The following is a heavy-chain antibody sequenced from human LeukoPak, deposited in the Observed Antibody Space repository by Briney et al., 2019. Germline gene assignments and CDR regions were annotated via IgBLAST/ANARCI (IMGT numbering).Heavy chain of an antibody. Sequence: QPGRSLRLSCAASGSTFRGHLLHWVRQAPGKGLEWVAGTAYEGGEKYYADSVSGRFTISRDNSDNTVYLQMNGLRLEDTAVYFCAREGDRHLTFDYWGRGTLVTVSS. J-gene: IGHJ4*02. CDR2: TAYEGGEK. V-gene: IGHV3-30*01. CDR3: AREGDRHLTFDY. CDR1: GSTFRGHL. D-gene: IGHD3-16*01.